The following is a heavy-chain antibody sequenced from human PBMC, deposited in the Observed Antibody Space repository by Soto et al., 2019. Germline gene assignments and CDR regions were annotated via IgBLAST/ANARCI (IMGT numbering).Heavy chain of an antibody. CDR3: ARGLGYCTNCVCYTGYYYYYMYV. J-gene: IGHJ6*03. Sequence: HPGGSLRLSCAASGFTVSSNYMSWVRQAPGKGLEWVSVIYSGGSTYYADSVKGRFTISRHNSKNTLYLQMNSLRAEDTAAYYCARGLGYCTNCVCYTGYYYYYMYVCAQGTTVTVSS. V-gene: IGHV3-53*04. CDR2: IYSGGST. D-gene: IGHD2-8*01. CDR1: GFTVSSNY.